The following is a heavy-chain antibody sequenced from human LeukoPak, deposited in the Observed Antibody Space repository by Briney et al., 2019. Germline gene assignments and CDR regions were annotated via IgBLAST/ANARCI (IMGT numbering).Heavy chain of an antibody. V-gene: IGHV1-69-2*01. CDR2: VDPEDGET. J-gene: IGHJ5*02. Sequence: ASVKVSCKVSGYTFTDYYMHWVQQAPGKGLEWIGLVDPEDGETIYAEKFQGRVTITADTSTDTAYMELSSLRSEDTAVYYCATGRIAVAGTSWFDPWGQGTLVTVSS. CDR1: GYTFTDYY. CDR3: ATGRIAVAGTSWFDP. D-gene: IGHD6-19*01.